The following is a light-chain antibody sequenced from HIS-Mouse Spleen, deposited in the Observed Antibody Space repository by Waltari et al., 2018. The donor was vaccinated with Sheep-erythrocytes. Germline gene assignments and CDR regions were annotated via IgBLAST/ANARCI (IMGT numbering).Light chain of an antibody. CDR2: EGS. Sequence: QSALTQPAPVSGSPGQSITISCTGTSSDVGRYNLVSWYQQHPGKAPKLMIYEGSKRPSGVSIRFSGSKSGNTASLTISGLQAEDEADYYCCSYAGSSTPWVFGGGTKLTVL. J-gene: IGLJ3*02. CDR1: SSDVGRYNL. CDR3: CSYAGSSTPWV. V-gene: IGLV2-23*01.